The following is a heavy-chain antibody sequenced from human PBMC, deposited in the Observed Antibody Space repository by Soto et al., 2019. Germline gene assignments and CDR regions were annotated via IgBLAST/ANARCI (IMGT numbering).Heavy chain of an antibody. J-gene: IGHJ6*02. CDR3: VRAIGHYGMDV. Sequence: EVQLVESGGGLVQPGGSLRLSCVASGFIFSNCWMHWVRQAPGMGLVWVSHINSDGSSTTYADSVKSRFTISRDNAKNTLYLQMNSLRAEDTAVYYCVRAIGHYGMDVWGRGTTVTVSS. CDR1: GFIFSNCW. CDR2: INSDGSST. V-gene: IGHV3-74*01. D-gene: IGHD3-22*01.